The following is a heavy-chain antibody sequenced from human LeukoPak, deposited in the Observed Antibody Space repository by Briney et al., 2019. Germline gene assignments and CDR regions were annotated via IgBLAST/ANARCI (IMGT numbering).Heavy chain of an antibody. J-gene: IGHJ4*02. V-gene: IGHV3-30*18. CDR3: AKDCDLGKQPCFDY. CDR1: GVTFSSYG. D-gene: IGHD1/OR15-1a*01. CDR2: ISYDGSNK. Sequence: PGRSLRLSCAASGVTFSSYGMHGVRQAPGKGVEGGAVISYDGSNKYYADSVKGRFTISRDNSKNTLYLQMNSLRAEDTAVYYCAKDCDLGKQPCFDYWGQGTLVTVSS.